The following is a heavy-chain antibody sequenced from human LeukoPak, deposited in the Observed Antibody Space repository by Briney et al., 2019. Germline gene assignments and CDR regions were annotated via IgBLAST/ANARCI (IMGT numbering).Heavy chain of an antibody. CDR3: AKGIYSSGWSYFDY. CDR2: LSGSGITT. D-gene: IGHD6-19*01. V-gene: IGHV3-23*01. Sequence: HPGGSLRLSCAASGFTFSNSAMSWVRQAPGKGLEWVSTLSGSGITTYYADSVKGPFTISRDNSKNTLYLQMNSLRAEDTAVYYCAKGIYSSGWSYFDYWGHGTLVTVSS. J-gene: IGHJ4*01. CDR1: GFTFSNSA.